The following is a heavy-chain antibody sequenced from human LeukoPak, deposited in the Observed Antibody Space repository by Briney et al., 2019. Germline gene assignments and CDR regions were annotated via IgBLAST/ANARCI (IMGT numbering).Heavy chain of an antibody. V-gene: IGHV3-30*02. J-gene: IGHJ4*02. CDR1: GFTFSTYG. CDR2: IRYDGSNK. Sequence: GGSLRLSCAASGFTFSTYGMHWVRQAPGKGLEWVAFIRYDGSNKYYAGSVKGRFTISRDNSKNTLYLQMNSLRAEDTAVYYCVKGQEFLEYVYDFWGQGTLVTVSS. D-gene: IGHD3-3*01. CDR3: VKGQEFLEYVYDF.